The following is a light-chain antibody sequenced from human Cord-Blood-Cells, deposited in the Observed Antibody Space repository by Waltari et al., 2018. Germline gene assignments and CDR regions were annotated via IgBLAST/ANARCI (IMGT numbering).Light chain of an antibody. J-gene: IGKJ5*01. Sequence: DIQMNQSPCSLSESVGDRTTITCRASQSISSYLNWYQQKPGKAPKHLIYAASSLQSGVPSRFSGSGSGTDYTLTISSLQPEDFATYYCQQGITFGQGTRREIK. CDR1: QSISSY. CDR2: AAS. CDR3: QQGIT. V-gene: IGKV1-39*01.